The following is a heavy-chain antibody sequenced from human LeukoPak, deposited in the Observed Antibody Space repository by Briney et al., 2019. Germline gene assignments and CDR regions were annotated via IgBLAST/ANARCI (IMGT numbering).Heavy chain of an antibody. J-gene: IGHJ4*02. CDR3: ARDFTVTTWYYFDY. Sequence: SETLFLTCTVSGYSISSGYYWGWIRQPPGKGLEWIGSIYHGGSTYYSPSLKSRVTISVDTSKNQFSLRLSSVTAADTAVYYCARDFTVTTWYYFDYWGQGTLVTVSS. CDR1: GYSISSGYY. V-gene: IGHV4-38-2*02. CDR2: IYHGGST. D-gene: IGHD4-17*01.